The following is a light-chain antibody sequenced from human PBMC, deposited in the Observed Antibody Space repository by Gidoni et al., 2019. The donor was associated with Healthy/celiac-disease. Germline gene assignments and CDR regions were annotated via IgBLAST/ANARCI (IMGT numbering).Light chain of an antibody. V-gene: IGKV3-15*01. CDR1: QSVNSN. CDR2: GAS. J-gene: IGKJ1*01. CDR3: QQYNNWPRGT. Sequence: EIVMTQSTATLSVSPGERAPLSCRASQSVNSNLAWYQQKPGQAPRLLIYGASTRATGIPARFSGSGSGTEFPLTISSLQSEDFAVYYCQQYNNWPRGTFXXXTKVEIK.